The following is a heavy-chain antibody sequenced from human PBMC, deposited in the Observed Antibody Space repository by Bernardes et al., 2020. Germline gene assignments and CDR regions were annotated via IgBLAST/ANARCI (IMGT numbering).Heavy chain of an antibody. V-gene: IGHV3-9*01. CDR1: GFTFDDYA. J-gene: IGHJ4*02. Sequence: GGSLRLSCAASGFTFDDYAMFWVRQVPGKGLEWVSGISWNSGNMDYADSVKGRFTISRDNAKRSLYLQMNSLRAEDTALYYCVKAMSPRCGDGRCAPPFDSWGQGTLVTVSS. D-gene: IGHD2-15*01. CDR3: VKAMSPRCGDGRCAPPFDS. CDR2: ISWNSGNM.